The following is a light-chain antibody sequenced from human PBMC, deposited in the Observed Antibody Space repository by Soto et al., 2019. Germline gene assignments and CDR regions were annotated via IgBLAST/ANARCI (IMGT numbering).Light chain of an antibody. Sequence: DIPMTQSPSSLSASIGDRITITCRASQSISTYLNWYQQKPGKAPRLLIYGASTLQNGVPSRFSGSGSATDYTLTISSLQPEDFATYYCQQSFITPPLTFGGGTKVAMK. V-gene: IGKV1-39*01. CDR3: QQSFITPPLT. CDR1: QSISTY. J-gene: IGKJ4*01. CDR2: GAS.